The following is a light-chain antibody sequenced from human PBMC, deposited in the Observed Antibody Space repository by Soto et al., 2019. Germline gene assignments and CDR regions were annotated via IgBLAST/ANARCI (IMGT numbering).Light chain of an antibody. CDR2: GAS. CDR3: QQYGSWPPWT. CDR1: QSVSSN. Sequence: EIVMTQSPDTLSVSPGERATLSCRASQSVSSNLAWYQQKPGQAPRLLIYGASTRATGIPARFSGSGSGTDFTLTINRLEPEDFALYYCQQYGSWPPWTFGQGTKVDIK. J-gene: IGKJ1*01. V-gene: IGKV3-15*01.